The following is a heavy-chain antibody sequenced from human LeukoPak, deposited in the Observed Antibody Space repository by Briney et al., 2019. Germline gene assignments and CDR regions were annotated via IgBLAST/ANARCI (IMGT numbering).Heavy chain of an antibody. Sequence: PGGSLRLSCAASGFTFDDCGMSWVRQAPGKGLEWVSGINWNGGSTGYADSVKGRFTISRDNAKNSLYLQMNSLRAEDTALYYCAAYYYDSSGYLNFDYWGQGTLVTVSS. CDR3: AAYYYDSSGYLNFDY. D-gene: IGHD3-22*01. V-gene: IGHV3-20*04. CDR1: GFTFDDCG. CDR2: INWNGGST. J-gene: IGHJ4*02.